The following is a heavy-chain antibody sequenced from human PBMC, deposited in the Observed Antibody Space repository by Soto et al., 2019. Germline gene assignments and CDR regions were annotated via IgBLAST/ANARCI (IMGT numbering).Heavy chain of an antibody. D-gene: IGHD3-3*01. CDR1: GGSFSGYY. CDR3: ARRGSRITIFGVVHNWFDP. J-gene: IGHJ5*02. Sequence: QVQLQQWGAGLLKPSETLSLTCAVYGGSFSGYYWSWIRQPPGKGLEWIGEINHSGSTNYNPSLNSRVTTSVDTSKNQFSLKLSSVTAADTAVYYCARRGSRITIFGVVHNWFDPWGQGTLVTVSS. CDR2: INHSGST. V-gene: IGHV4-34*01.